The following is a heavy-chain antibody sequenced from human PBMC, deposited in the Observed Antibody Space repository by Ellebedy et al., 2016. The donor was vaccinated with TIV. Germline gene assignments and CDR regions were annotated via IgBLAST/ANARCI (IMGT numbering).Heavy chain of an antibody. Sequence: GSLRLSCAASGFTFSNYALSWVRQTPGKGLEWIGYIYYSGSTNYNPSLKSRVTISVDTSKNQFSLKLSSVTAADTAVYYCARVRPEYWFDPWGQGTLVTVSS. J-gene: IGHJ5*02. CDR3: ARVRPEYWFDP. CDR1: GFTFSNYA. V-gene: IGHV4-59*01. CDR2: IYYSGST.